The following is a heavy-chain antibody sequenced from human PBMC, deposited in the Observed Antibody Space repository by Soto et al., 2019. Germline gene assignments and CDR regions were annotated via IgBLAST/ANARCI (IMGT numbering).Heavy chain of an antibody. CDR3: ATWHLREHAYDI. Sequence: GGSLRLSCVASEFIFNAHWMSWVRQAPGKGLEWVSALYDLDGTYYADSVKGRFTTSSDSSRTTVYLQMNDLRPDDTAVYSCATWHLREHAYDIWGQGATVTVSS. CDR1: EFIFNAHW. V-gene: IGHV3-53*01. CDR2: LYDLDGT. J-gene: IGHJ3*02. D-gene: IGHD3-10*01.